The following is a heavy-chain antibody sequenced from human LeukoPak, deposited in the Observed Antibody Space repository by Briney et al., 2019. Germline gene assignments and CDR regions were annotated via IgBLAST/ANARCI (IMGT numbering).Heavy chain of an antibody. CDR3: AKGNDFWSGYPDYFDY. CDR2: ISWNSGSI. CDR1: GFTFDDYA. Sequence: PGRSLRLSCAASGFTFDDYAMHWVRQAPGKGLEWVSGISWNSGSIGYADSVKGRFTISRDNAKNSLYLQMNSLRAEDTALYYCAKGNDFWSGYPDYFDYWGQGTLVTVSS. J-gene: IGHJ4*02. D-gene: IGHD3-3*01. V-gene: IGHV3-9*01.